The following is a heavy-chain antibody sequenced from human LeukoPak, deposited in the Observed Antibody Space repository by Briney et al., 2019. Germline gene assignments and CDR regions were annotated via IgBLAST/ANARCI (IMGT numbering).Heavy chain of an antibody. CDR2: MNPNSGNT. CDR3: ARKKSWIQLWLRSDYYGMDV. D-gene: IGHD5-18*01. V-gene: IGHV1-8*01. J-gene: IGHJ6*02. Sequence: PRASVKVSCKASGYTFTSYDINWVRQATGQGLEWMGWMNPNSGNTGYAQKFQGRVTMTRNTAISTAYMELRSLRSEDTAVYYCARKKSWIQLWLRSDYYGMDVWGQGTTVTVSS. CDR1: GYTFTSYD.